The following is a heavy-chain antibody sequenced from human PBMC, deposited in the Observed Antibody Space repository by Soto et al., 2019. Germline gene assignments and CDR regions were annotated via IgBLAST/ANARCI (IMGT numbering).Heavy chain of an antibody. J-gene: IGHJ6*02. Sequence: SETLSLTFTVSGGSISSGGYSWSWIRQHPGKGLDWIGYIYYSGSTYYNPSLKSRVTISVHTSKNQFSLKLSSVTAADTAVYYCARGLLSNYVGYYYYGMDVGGQGTTVTVSS. CDR1: GGSISSGGYS. CDR3: ARGLLSNYVGYYYYGMDV. V-gene: IGHV4-31*03. D-gene: IGHD4-4*01. CDR2: IYYSGST.